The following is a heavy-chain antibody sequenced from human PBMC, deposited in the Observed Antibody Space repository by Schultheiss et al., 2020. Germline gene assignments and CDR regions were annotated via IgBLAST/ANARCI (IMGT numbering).Heavy chain of an antibody. J-gene: IGHJ5*02. D-gene: IGHD6-19*01. CDR2: INPSGGST. CDR1: GYTFTNYD. V-gene: IGHV1-46*01. CDR3: ARDGDSSGWYGEGGFDP. Sequence: ASVTVSCKASGYTFTNYDINWVRQAPGQGLEWMGIINPSGGSTSYAQKFQGRVTMTRDTSISTAYMELSRLRSDDTAVYYCARDGDSSGWYGEGGFDPWGKGTRV.